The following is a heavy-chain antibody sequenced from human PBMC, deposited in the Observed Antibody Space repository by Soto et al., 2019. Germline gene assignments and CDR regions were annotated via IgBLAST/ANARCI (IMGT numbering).Heavy chain of an antibody. J-gene: IGHJ3*01. D-gene: IGHD1-1*01. Sequence: QVQLVQSGPEVKRTGASVKVSCKASGYTFTNYGISWVRQAPGQGLDWMGWISTDNGNTNTAQKVQGRVTMTTATSTTTAYMELESLRSDDTAFYYCARVRGTSMTLDGGALDLWGQGTMVTVSS. CDR2: ISTDNGNT. V-gene: IGHV1-18*01. CDR3: ARVRGTSMTLDGGALDL. CDR1: GYTFTNYG.